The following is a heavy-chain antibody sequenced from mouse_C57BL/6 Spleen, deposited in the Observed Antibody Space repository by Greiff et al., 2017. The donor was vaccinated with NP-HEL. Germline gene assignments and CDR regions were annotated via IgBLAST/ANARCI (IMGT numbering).Heavy chain of an antibody. D-gene: IGHD1-1*01. CDR2: INPNNGGT. CDR3: ARSTFITTVVGDY. Sequence: VQLQQSGPELVKPGASVKMSCKASGYTFTDYNMHWVKQSHGKSLEWIGYINPNNGGTSYNQKFKGKDTLTVNKSSSTAYMELRSLTSEDSAVYYCARSTFITTVVGDYWGQGTTLTVSS. CDR1: GYTFTDYN. V-gene: IGHV1-22*01. J-gene: IGHJ2*01.